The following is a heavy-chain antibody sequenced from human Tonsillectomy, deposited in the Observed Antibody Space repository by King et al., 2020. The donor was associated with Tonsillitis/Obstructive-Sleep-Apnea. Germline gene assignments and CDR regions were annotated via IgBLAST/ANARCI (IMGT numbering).Heavy chain of an antibody. V-gene: IGHV3-15*01. Sequence: EVQLVESGGGLVKPGGSLRLSCAASGFTFSNAWMTWVRQAPGKGLEWVGRIKSKTDGGTTDYAAPGKGSFTISRDESKNTLNLQMNSLKTEDTAVYYCPTWDFLGYWGQGTLVPVSS. D-gene: IGHD3-3*01. J-gene: IGHJ4*02. CDR1: GFTFSNAW. CDR2: IKSKTDGGTT. CDR3: PTWDFLGY.